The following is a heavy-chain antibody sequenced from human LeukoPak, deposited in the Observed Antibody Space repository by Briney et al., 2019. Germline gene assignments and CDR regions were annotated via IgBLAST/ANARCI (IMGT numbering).Heavy chain of an antibody. CDR3: ASSPRKYYDILTGYRSDY. CDR2: IIPIFGTA. V-gene: IGHV1-69*01. CDR1: GGTFSSYA. Sequence: GASVKVSCKASGGTFSSYAISWVRQAPGQGLEWMGGIIPIFGTANYAQKFQGRVTITADESTSTAYMELSSLRSEDTVVYYCASSPRKYYDILTGYRSDYWGQGTLVTVSS. D-gene: IGHD3-9*01. J-gene: IGHJ4*02.